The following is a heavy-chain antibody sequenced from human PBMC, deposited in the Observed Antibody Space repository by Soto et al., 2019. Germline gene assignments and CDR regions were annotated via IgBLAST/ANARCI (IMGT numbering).Heavy chain of an antibody. CDR2: INPNGGVT. CDR1: GDSFNDYY. CDR3: ARESGGATATLDYYYFYMDV. J-gene: IGHJ6*03. D-gene: IGHD5-12*01. V-gene: IGHV1-2*04. Sequence: ASVKVSCKSSGDSFNDYYIHWVRQASGQGFEWMGWINPNGGVTKYAQKFQGWVSMTRDTSIRTVYMQLSRLRSDDTAVYYCARESGGATATLDYYYFYMDVWGTGTTVTVSS.